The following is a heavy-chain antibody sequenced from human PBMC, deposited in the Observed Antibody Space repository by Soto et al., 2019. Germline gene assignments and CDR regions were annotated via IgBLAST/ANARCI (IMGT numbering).Heavy chain of an antibody. CDR3: AHSSYYDFWSGYPKADY. D-gene: IGHD3-3*01. CDR2: IYWNDDK. J-gene: IGHJ4*02. Sequence: QITLKESGPTLVKPTQTLTLTCTFSGLSLSTSGVGVGWIRQPPGKALEWLVLIYWNDDKRYSPSLKSRLTITKDTSKNQVVLTMTNMDPVDTATYYCAHSSYYDFWSGYPKADYWGQGTLVTVSS. V-gene: IGHV2-5*01. CDR1: GLSLSTSGVG.